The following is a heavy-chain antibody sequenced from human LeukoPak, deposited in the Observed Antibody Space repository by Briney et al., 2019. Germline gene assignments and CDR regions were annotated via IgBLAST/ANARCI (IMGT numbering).Heavy chain of an antibody. CDR2: MNPNSGNT. J-gene: IGHJ5*02. CDR3: ARDAREVLLWFGEFFP. CDR1: GYTFTSYD. Sequence: ASVKISCKASGYTFTSYDINWVRQATGQGLEWMGWMNPNSGNTGYAQKFQGRVTITRNTSISTAYMELTSLKSDDTAVYYCARDAREVLLWFGEFFPWGQGTLVTVSS. D-gene: IGHD3-10*01. V-gene: IGHV1-8*03.